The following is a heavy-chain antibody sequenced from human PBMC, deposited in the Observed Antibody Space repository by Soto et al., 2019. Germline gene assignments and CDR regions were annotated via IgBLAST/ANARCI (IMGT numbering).Heavy chain of an antibody. D-gene: IGHD6-13*01. J-gene: IGHJ4*02. CDR3: ARSPSGAAARKRSYFDY. Sequence: GGSLRLSCAASGFTFSDYYMSWIRQAPGKGLEWVSYISSSGSTIYYADPVKGRFTISRDNAKNSLYLHMNSLRAEDTAVYYCARSPSGAAARKRSYFDYWGQGTLVTVSS. CDR1: GFTFSDYY. V-gene: IGHV3-11*01. CDR2: ISSSGSTI.